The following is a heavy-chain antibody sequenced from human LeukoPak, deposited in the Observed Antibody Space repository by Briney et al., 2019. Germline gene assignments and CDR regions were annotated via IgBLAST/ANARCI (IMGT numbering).Heavy chain of an antibody. CDR2: INPSGGST. CDR3: ATWAEPGDAFGY. Sequence: ASVKVSCKASGYTFTSYYMHWVRQAPGQGLEWMGIINPSGGSTSYAQKFQGRVTMTRDTSTSTVYMELSSLRSEDTAVYYCATWAEPGDAFGYWGQGTLVTVSS. CDR1: GYTFTSYY. D-gene: IGHD1-14*01. V-gene: IGHV1-46*01. J-gene: IGHJ4*02.